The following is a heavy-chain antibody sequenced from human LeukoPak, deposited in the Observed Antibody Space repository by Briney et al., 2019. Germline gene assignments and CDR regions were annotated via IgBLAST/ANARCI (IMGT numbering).Heavy chain of an antibody. D-gene: IGHD1-26*01. Sequence: GGSLRLSCATSGFTFSSYNMNWVRQAPGKGLEWVSSISSSSSYIYYADSMKGRFTISRDNAKNSLYLQMNSLRAEDTAVYYCARQVGATLVDYWGQGTLVTVSS. J-gene: IGHJ4*02. CDR1: GFTFSSYN. V-gene: IGHV3-21*01. CDR2: ISSSSSYI. CDR3: ARQVGATLVDY.